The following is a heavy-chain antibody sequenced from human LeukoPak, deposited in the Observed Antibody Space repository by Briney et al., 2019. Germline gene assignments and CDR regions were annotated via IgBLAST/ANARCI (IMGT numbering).Heavy chain of an antibody. CDR2: IRYDGSNK. J-gene: IGHJ3*02. CDR3: AKGAYFDRGNDAFDI. CDR1: GFTFSSYG. Sequence: GGSLRLSCAASGFTFSSYGMHWVRQAPGKGLEWVAFIRYDGSNKYYADSVKGRFTISRDNSKNTLYLQMNSLRAEDTAVYYCAKGAYFDRGNDAFDIWGQGTTVTVSS. D-gene: IGHD3-9*01. V-gene: IGHV3-30*02.